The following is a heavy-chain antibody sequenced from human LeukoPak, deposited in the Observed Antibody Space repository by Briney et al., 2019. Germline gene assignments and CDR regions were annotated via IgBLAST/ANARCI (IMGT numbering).Heavy chain of an antibody. Sequence: PGGSLRLSCAASGFTFSSYSMNWVGQAPGKGLEWVSSISSSSSYIYYAHSVKGRFTISRDNAKTSLYLQMTSLRAEDTAVYYCARVYSSSWSDAFDIWGQGTMVTVYS. D-gene: IGHD6-13*01. J-gene: IGHJ3*02. CDR3: ARVYSSSWSDAFDI. CDR1: GFTFSSYS. CDR2: ISSSSSYI. V-gene: IGHV3-21*01.